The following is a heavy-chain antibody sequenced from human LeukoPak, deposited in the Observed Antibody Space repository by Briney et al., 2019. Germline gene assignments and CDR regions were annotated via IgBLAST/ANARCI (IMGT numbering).Heavy chain of an antibody. CDR1: GFTFSKTW. D-gene: IGHD5-18*01. CDR2: ISSSSSYI. Sequence: GGSLRLSCAASGFTFSKTWMSWVRQAPGKGLEWVSSISSSSSYIYYTDSVKGRFTISRDNAKNSLFLQMNSLRAEGTAVYYCARGGHNYGYIFDYWGQGTLVTVSS. CDR3: ARGGHNYGYIFDY. V-gene: IGHV3-21*01. J-gene: IGHJ4*02.